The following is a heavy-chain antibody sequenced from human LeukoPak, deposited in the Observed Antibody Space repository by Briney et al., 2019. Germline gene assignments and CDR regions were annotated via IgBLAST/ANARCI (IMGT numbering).Heavy chain of an antibody. CDR1: GYTFTGHH. V-gene: IGHV1-2*02. CDR2: INPNSGGT. D-gene: IGHD6-19*01. Sequence: ASVTVSFKAPGYTFTGHHMHWVRQAPGQGLEWMGWINPNSGGTNYAQKFQRRVTMTRDTSISTAYMELSRRRSDDTAVYYCARMVRAVAADNWFDPWGEGILVTVSS. J-gene: IGHJ5*02. CDR3: ARMVRAVAADNWFDP.